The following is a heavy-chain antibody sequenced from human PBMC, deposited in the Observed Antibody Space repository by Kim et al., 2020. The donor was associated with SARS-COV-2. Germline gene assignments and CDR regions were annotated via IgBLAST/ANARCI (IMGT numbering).Heavy chain of an antibody. CDR3: ARVLLWFGEGYGMDV. V-gene: IGHV2-70*11. J-gene: IGHJ6*02. CDR2: IDWDDDK. CDR1: GFSLSTSGMC. D-gene: IGHD3-10*01. Sequence: SGPTLVNPTQTLTLTCTFSGFSLSTSGMCVSWIRQPPGKALEWLARIDWDDDKYYSTSLKTRLTISKDTSKNQVVLTMTNMDPVDTATYYCARVLLWFGEGYGMDVWGQGTTVTVSS.